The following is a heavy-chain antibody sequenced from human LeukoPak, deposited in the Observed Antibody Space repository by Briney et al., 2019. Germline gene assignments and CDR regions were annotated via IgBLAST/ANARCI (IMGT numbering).Heavy chain of an antibody. D-gene: IGHD6-13*01. Sequence: PGRSLRLSCAASGFTFDDYAMHWVRQAPGKGLEWVSGISWNSGSIGYADSVKGRFTTSRDNAKNSLYLQMNSLRAEDTALYYCAKSAAAGRYYYGMDVWGQGTTVTVSS. CDR1: GFTFDDYA. V-gene: IGHV3-9*01. CDR2: ISWNSGSI. CDR3: AKSAAAGRYYYGMDV. J-gene: IGHJ6*02.